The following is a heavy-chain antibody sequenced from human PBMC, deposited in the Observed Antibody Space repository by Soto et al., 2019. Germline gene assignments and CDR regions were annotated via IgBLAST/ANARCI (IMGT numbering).Heavy chain of an antibody. CDR3: ARWYGGVIGAFDI. J-gene: IGHJ3*02. V-gene: IGHV4-59*08. CDR2: IYYSGST. Sequence: SETLSLTCTVSGGSIISYYWSWIRQPPGKGLEWIGYIYYSGSTNYNPSLKSRVTISVDTSKNQFSLKLSSVTAADTAVYYCARWYGGVIGAFDIWGQGTMVTVSS. D-gene: IGHD3-16*02. CDR1: GGSIISYY.